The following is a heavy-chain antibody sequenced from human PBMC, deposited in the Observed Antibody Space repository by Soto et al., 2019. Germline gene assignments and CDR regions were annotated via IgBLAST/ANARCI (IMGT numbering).Heavy chain of an antibody. D-gene: IGHD6-6*01. J-gene: IGHJ4*02. CDR1: GYTFTNYG. V-gene: IGHV1-18*04. CDR2: ISAYNGDT. CDR3: AREVTKAARYYFNY. Sequence: ASVKVSCKASGYTFTNYGISWVRQAPGQGLEWMGWISAYNGDTNFAQKFQGRVSMTTDTSTSTAYMELRSLRSDDTALYYCAREVTKAARYYFNYWGQGTLVTVSS.